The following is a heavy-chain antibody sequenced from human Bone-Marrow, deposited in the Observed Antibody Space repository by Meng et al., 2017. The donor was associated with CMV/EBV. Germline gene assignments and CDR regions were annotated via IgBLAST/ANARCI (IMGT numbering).Heavy chain of an antibody. J-gene: IGHJ5*02. D-gene: IGHD6-6*01. V-gene: IGHV3-21*01. CDR3: ARGVGSSSRRFDP. CDR1: GFTFSSYS. CDR2: ISSSSSYI. Sequence: GGSLRLSCAASGFTFSSYSMNWVRQAPGKGLEWVSSISSSSSYIYYADSVKGRFTISRDNAKNSLYLQMNSLRAEDTAVYYCARGVGSSSRRFDPWGQGTLATVSS.